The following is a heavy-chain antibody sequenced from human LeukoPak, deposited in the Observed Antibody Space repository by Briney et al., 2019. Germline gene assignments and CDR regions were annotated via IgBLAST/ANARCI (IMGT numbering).Heavy chain of an antibody. CDR2: IIPIFGTA. V-gene: IGHV1-69*06. J-gene: IGHJ6*03. CDR1: GGTFSSYA. D-gene: IGHD1-26*01. Sequence: SVKVSCKASGGTFSSYAISWVRQAPGQGLEWMGGIIPIFGTANYAQKFQGRVTITADKSTSTAYIELSNLRSEDTAVYYCASSLKVGFMNVWGKGTTVTVSS. CDR3: ASSLKVGFMNV.